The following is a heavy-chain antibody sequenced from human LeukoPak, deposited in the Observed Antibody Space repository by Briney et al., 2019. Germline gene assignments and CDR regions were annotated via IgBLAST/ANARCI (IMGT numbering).Heavy chain of an antibody. CDR2: IYSSGST. CDR3: ARGTAAAAGIFDC. J-gene: IGHJ4*02. V-gene: IGHV4-4*07. CDR1: GGSISSYY. D-gene: IGHD6-13*01. Sequence: SETLSLTCSVSGGSISSYYRSWVRQPAGKGLEWIGRIYSSGSTNYNPPLNSRVTMSVDTSNNQFSLRLTSVTAADTAVYYCARGTAAAAGIFDCWGQGTLVTVSS.